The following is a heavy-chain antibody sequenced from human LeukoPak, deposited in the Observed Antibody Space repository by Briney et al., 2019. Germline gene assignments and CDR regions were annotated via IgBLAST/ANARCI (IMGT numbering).Heavy chain of an antibody. CDR2: IYPGDSDT. V-gene: IGHV5-51*01. CDR3: ARRANRDGYNYDYYDY. Sequence: GESLKISCKASGYTFTNYWIGWVRQMPGKGLEWMGIIYPGDSDTRYSPSFEGQVTVSADKSINTAYVEWSSLKASDTAVYYCARRANRDGYNYDYYDYWGQGTLVSVSS. CDR1: GYTFTNYW. D-gene: IGHD5-24*01. J-gene: IGHJ4*02.